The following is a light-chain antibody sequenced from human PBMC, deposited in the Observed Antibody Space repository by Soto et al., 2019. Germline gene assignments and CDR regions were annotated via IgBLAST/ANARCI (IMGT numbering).Light chain of an antibody. CDR1: QNINHY. Sequence: DIRMTQSPSSLSASVGDRVTITCRANQNINHYLNWYQQRPGEAPNLLIYAASTLQSGVPSRFIGSGSWAYFAVTINNLQPEDSATHYCHQSYNNVTLGGGAKV. CDR3: HQSYNNVT. CDR2: AAS. V-gene: IGKV1-39*01. J-gene: IGKJ4*01.